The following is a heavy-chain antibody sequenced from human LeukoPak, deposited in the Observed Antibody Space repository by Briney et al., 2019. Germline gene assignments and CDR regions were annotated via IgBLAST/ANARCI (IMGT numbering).Heavy chain of an antibody. CDR2: IHGSGNT. J-gene: IGHJ4*02. D-gene: IGHD6-19*01. CDR3: ARETMLAGFASGLGFNY. Sequence: SETLSLTCTVSGASISSWYWSWIRQPPGRGLEWIGNIHGSGNTNYNPSLKSRLSMSLDTSRNQVSMNLTSVTAADTATYYCARETMLAGFASGLGFNYWGQGILVIVSS. V-gene: IGHV4-59*01. CDR1: GASISSWY.